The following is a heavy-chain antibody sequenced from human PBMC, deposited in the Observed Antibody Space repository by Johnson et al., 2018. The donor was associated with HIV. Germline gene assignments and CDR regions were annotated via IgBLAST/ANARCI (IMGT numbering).Heavy chain of an antibody. Sequence: QVQLVESGGGVVQPGRSLRLSCAASGFTFSTYGMHWVRQAPGKGLEWVAVMWYDGSNKYYADSVKGRFTISRDNSKNSLYLQMNSLRAEDTALYYCAKASPGGAFDIWGQGTMVTVSP. CDR2: MWYDGSNK. D-gene: IGHD4-23*01. V-gene: IGHV3-33*06. CDR1: GFTFSTYG. CDR3: AKASPGGAFDI. J-gene: IGHJ3*02.